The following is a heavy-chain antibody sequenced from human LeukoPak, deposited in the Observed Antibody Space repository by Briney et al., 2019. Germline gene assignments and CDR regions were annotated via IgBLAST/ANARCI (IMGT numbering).Heavy chain of an antibody. J-gene: IGHJ4*02. D-gene: IGHD1-26*01. CDR2: ISSSSSYI. Sequence: VQPGGSLRLSCAASGFNFNNYWMSWLRQAPGKGLEWVSSISSSSSYIYYADSVKGRFTISRDNAKNSLYLQMNSLRAEDTAVYYCASGSGSYFYWGQGTLVTVSS. V-gene: IGHV3-21*01. CDR3: ASGSGSYFY. CDR1: GFNFNNYW.